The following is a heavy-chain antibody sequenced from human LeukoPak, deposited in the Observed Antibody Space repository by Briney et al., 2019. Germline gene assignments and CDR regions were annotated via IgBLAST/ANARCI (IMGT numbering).Heavy chain of an antibody. CDR2: IYYSGRT. CDR1: GGSISSYY. D-gene: IGHD3-3*01. Sequence: PSETLSLTCTVSGGSISSYYWNWIRQPPGKGLEWIGYIYYSGRTSYHPSLKSRVTISVDTSKNQFSLKLSSVTAADTAVYYCAREGFWSGYFSFDYWGQGTLVTVSS. J-gene: IGHJ4*02. V-gene: IGHV4-59*12. CDR3: AREGFWSGYFSFDY.